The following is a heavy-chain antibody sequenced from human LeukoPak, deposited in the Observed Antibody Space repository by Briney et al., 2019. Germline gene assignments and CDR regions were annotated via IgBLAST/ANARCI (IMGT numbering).Heavy chain of an antibody. Sequence: MASETLSLTCGVSGGSVISTNWWTWVRQPPGKGLEWIGEVHLGGRTNYNPSLESRLTISVDLSENHVSLKLTSVTAADTAVYYCAREGGFYRPLDYSGQGTLVTVSS. CDR2: VHLGGRT. CDR3: AREGGFYRPLDY. J-gene: IGHJ4*02. V-gene: IGHV4-4*02. D-gene: IGHD3-3*01. CDR1: GGSVISTNW.